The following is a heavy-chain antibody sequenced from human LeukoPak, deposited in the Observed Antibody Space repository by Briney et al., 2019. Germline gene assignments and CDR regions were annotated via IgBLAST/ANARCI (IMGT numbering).Heavy chain of an antibody. V-gene: IGHV4-39*01. CDR2: IYYSGST. CDR1: GGSISSSSYY. J-gene: IGHJ3*02. Sequence: SETLSLTCTVSGGSISSSSYYWGWIRQPPGKGLEGIGSIYYSGSTYYNPSLKSRVTISVDTSKNQCSLKLSSVTAADTAVYYCASARYSGSSDDAFDIWGQGTMVTVSS. D-gene: IGHD1-26*01. CDR3: ASARYSGSSDDAFDI.